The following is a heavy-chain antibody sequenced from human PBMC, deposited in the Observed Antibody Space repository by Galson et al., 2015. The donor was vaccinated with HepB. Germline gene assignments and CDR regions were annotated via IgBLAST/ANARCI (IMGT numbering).Heavy chain of an antibody. CDR1: GFTFSSYA. Sequence: SLRLSCAASGFTFSSYAMHWVRQAPGKGLEWVAVISYDGSNKYYADSVKGRFTISRDNSKNTLYLQMNSLRAEDTAVYYCARGRIAVAGTSNDAFDIWGQGTMVTVSS. J-gene: IGHJ3*02. D-gene: IGHD6-19*01. CDR3: ARGRIAVAGTSNDAFDI. CDR2: ISYDGSNK. V-gene: IGHV3-30-3*01.